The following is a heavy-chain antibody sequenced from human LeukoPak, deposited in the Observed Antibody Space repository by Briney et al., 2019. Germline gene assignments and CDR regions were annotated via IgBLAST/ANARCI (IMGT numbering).Heavy chain of an antibody. J-gene: IGHJ4*02. D-gene: IGHD5-12*01. CDR1: GFTVSSNY. Sequence: GGSLRLSCAASGFTVSSNYMNWVRQAPGKGLEWVSVIYSGGSTYYADSMKGRFTISRDNSKNTLYLQMNSLRPEDTAVYYCARDRGSYAWDYWGQGTLVTVSS. CDR2: IYSGGST. CDR3: ARDRGSYAWDY. V-gene: IGHV3-66*02.